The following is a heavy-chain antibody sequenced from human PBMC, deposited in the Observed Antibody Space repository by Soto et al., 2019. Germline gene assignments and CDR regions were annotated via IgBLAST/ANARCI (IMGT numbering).Heavy chain of an antibody. CDR1: GYIFTSYW. D-gene: IGHD6-13*01. J-gene: IGHJ6*02. CDR3: AVPSSSWTNHGMDV. Sequence: VESLKISCKGSGYIFTSYWIGWLRQMPGKVLEWMGIIYPGDSDTRYSPSFQGQVTISADKSISTAYLQWSSLKASDTAMYYCAVPSSSWTNHGMDVWGQGTTVTVSS. CDR2: IYPGDSDT. V-gene: IGHV5-51*01.